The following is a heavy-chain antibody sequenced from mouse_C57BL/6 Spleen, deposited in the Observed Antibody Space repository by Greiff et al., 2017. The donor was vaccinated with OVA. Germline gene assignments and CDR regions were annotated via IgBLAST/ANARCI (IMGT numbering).Heavy chain of an antibody. CDR3: ARSDYYGSSYYWYFDV. D-gene: IGHD1-1*01. CDR1: GYTFTSYW. J-gene: IGHJ1*03. CDR2: INPSNGGT. V-gene: IGHV1-53*01. Sequence: QVHVKQPGTELVKPGASVKLSCKASGYTFTSYWMHWVKQRPGQGLEWIGNINPSNGGTNYNEKFKSKATLTVDKSSSTAYMQLSSLTSEDSAVYYCARSDYYGSSYYWYFDVWGTGTTVTVSS.